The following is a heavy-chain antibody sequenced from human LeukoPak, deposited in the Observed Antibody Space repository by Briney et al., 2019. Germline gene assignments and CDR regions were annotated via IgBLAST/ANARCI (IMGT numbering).Heavy chain of an antibody. CDR2: ISSSGSTI. V-gene: IGHV3-48*03. Sequence: GGSLRLSCAASGFTFSGYEMNWVRQAPGKGLEWVSYISSSGSTIYYADSVKGRFTISRDNAKNSLYLQMNSLRADDTAVYYCARAVTSPGMDVGGQGSTATVS. D-gene: IGHD4-11*01. J-gene: IGHJ6*01. CDR3: ARAVTSPGMDV. CDR1: GFTFSGYE.